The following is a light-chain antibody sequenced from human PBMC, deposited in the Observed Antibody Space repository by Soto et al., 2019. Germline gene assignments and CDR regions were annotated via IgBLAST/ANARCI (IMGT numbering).Light chain of an antibody. CDR3: QQYGSSGT. V-gene: IGKV3-20*01. CDR1: QSVSSN. Sequence: EIVMTQSPATLSVSPGESATLSCRASQSVSSNLAWHQQKPGQAPRLLIYGASNRATGIPDRFSGSGSGTDFTLTISRLEPEDFAVYYCQQYGSSGTFGQGTRLEI. J-gene: IGKJ5*01. CDR2: GAS.